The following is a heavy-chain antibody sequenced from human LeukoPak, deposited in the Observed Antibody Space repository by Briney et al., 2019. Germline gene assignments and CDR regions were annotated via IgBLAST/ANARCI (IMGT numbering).Heavy chain of an antibody. CDR3: ARTNVAVRLLTDS. CDR1: RDSITTRTYY. J-gene: IGHJ4*02. D-gene: IGHD6-19*01. V-gene: IGHV4-39*07. Sequence: SETLSLTCTVSRDSITTRTYYWGWIRQPPGKGLEWIGSIYHSGSTYYNPSLKSRVTMSVDTSKNQFSLKLASVTAADTAVYYCARTNVAVRLLTDSWGQGTLVVVSS. CDR2: IYHSGST.